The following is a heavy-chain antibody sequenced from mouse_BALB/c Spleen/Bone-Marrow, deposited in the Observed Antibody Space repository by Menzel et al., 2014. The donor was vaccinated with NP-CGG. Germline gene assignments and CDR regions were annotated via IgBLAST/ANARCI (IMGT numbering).Heavy chain of an antibody. CDR3: ARGNYGNYVGYFDY. Sequence: EVQLQEPGGGLVQPGGSLKLSCAASGFTFSSYGMSWVRQTPDKRLELVASINSNGGSTYYPDSVKGRFTISRDNAKNTLSLQMSSLKSEDTAMYYCARGNYGNYVGYFDYWGQGTTLTVSS. V-gene: IGHV5-6-3*01. D-gene: IGHD2-1*01. J-gene: IGHJ2*01. CDR2: INSNGGST. CDR1: GFTFSSYG.